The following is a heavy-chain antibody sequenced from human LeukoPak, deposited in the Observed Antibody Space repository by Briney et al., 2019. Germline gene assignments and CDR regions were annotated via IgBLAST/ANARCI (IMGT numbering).Heavy chain of an antibody. CDR3: AKVETSGGANCYALDY. V-gene: IGHV3-23*01. CDR1: GFTFSSYA. CDR2: ISGSDGST. Sequence: GGSLRLSCAASGFTFSSYAMTWVRQAPDKGLERVSAISGSDGSTYYADSVKGRFTISRDDSQNTLYLQMNGLSAEDTAVYYCAKVETSGGANCYALDYWGQGTLVTVSS. D-gene: IGHD2-2*01. J-gene: IGHJ4*02.